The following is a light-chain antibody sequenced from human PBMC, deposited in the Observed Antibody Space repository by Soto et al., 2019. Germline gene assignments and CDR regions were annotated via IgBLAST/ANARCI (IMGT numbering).Light chain of an antibody. Sequence: QSALTQPPSASGSPGRSVTISCTGTSSDVGAYNYVSWYQQHPGKVPKLMMYEVNKRPSGVPDRFSGSKSGNTASLTVSGLQAEDEADYYCSSYGGSNNFGVFGTGTKLTVL. CDR3: SSYGGSNNFGV. V-gene: IGLV2-8*01. J-gene: IGLJ1*01. CDR2: EVN. CDR1: SSDVGAYNY.